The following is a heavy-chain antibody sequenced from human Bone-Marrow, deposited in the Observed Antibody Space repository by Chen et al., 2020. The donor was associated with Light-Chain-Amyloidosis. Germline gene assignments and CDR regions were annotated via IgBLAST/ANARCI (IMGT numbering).Heavy chain of an antibody. V-gene: IGHV3-48*03. J-gene: IGHJ4*02. CDR1: GFTFRSYE. Sequence: EVQLVESGGGLVQPGGSLRLSCAASGFTFRSYEMNWVRQAPGKGLEWVSDISSSGSTIYYADSVKGRFTISRDNAKNSLYLQMNSLRAEDTAVYYCARVGSYDSSGYYCYYFDYWGQGTLVTVSS. CDR2: ISSSGSTI. D-gene: IGHD3-22*01. CDR3: ARVGSYDSSGYYCYYFDY.